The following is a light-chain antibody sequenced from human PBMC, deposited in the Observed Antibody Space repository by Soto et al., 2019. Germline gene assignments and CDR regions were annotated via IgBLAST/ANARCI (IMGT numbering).Light chain of an antibody. V-gene: IGLV3-21*01. J-gene: IGLJ2*01. CDR3: QVWDSGSAHVV. CDR2: SDT. Sequence: SYELTQPPSVSVAPGKTASISCEGNDIGSKGVHWYQQKPGQAPVLVIYSDTDLPPVITERFSGSNSANLATLTISRVEAGDEADYYCQVWDSGSAHVVFGGGTKLTVL. CDR1: DIGSKG.